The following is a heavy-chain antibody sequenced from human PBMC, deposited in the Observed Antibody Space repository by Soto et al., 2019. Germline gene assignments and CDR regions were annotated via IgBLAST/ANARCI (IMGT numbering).Heavy chain of an antibody. J-gene: IGHJ5*01. D-gene: IGHD6-13*01. CDR2: IYYSGST. Sequence: SETLSLTCTVSGGSICNGGYYWGWIRQHPGKGLEWIGYIYYSGSTYYNPSLKSRVTISVDTSNNQFSLKLSSVTAADTAVYYCARGSFRQGVGWFESWGQGTLVGVSS. CDR3: ARGSFRQGVGWFES. CDR1: GGSICNGGYY. V-gene: IGHV4-31*03.